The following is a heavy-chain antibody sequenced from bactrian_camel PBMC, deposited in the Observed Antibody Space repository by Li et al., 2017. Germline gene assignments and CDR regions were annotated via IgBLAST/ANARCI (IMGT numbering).Heavy chain of an antibody. Sequence: VQLVESGGGSALAGGSVRLSCAASGYTFNTYSWFRQAPGKEREGVATVDSTGNANYAESVKGRFTIIMNNAQSTVWLQMNSLLPEDTAVYYCAGSWDVSAKWALESMTRPDFGYWGQGTQVTVS. V-gene: IGHV3S10*01. J-gene: IGHJ6*01. CDR3: AGSWDVSAKWALESMTRPDFGY. CDR1: GYTFNTY. CDR2: VDSTGNA. D-gene: IGHD2*01.